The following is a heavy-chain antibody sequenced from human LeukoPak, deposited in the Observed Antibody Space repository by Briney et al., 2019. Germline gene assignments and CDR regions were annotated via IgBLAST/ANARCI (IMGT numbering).Heavy chain of an antibody. CDR2: ITGRGDGT. CDR3: ARGWSAISFYFQC. Sequence: GGSLRLSCAASGFTFTNYAMSWVRLLPGKGLEGVSSITGRGDGTYYADSVKGRFTISRDTSQNTLSLQMNSLSDDDTAVYYCARGWSAISFYFQCWGQGTPVTVSS. CDR1: GFTFTNYA. V-gene: IGHV3-23*01. J-gene: IGHJ4*02. D-gene: IGHD3-3*01.